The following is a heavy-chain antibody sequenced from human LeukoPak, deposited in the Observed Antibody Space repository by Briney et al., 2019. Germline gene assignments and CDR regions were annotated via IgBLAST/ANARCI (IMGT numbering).Heavy chain of an antibody. D-gene: IGHD3-3*01. CDR1: GGSISSGDYY. J-gene: IGHJ4*02. Sequence: PSQTLFLTCTVSGGSISSGDYYWSWIRQPPGKGLEWIGYIYSGSTYYNPSLKSRVTISVDTSKNQFSVKLSSVTAADTAVYYCARSRITIFGVVPYYFEYWGQGTLVTVSS. V-gene: IGHV4-30-4*08. CDR2: IYSGST. CDR3: ARSRITIFGVVPYYFEY.